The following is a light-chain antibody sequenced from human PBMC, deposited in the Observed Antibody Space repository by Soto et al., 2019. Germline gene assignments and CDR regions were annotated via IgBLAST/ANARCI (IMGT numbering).Light chain of an antibody. V-gene: IGLV2-8*01. Sequence: QSALTQPPSASGSPGQSVTISCTGTSSGVGGYNYVSWYQQYSGKAPKLMIYEVTKRPSGVPDRFSGSKSGNTASLTVSGLQAEDEADYYCTSYAGSNNFDVVFGGGTKVTVL. CDR3: TSYAGSNNFDVV. CDR2: EVT. CDR1: SSGVGGYNY. J-gene: IGLJ2*01.